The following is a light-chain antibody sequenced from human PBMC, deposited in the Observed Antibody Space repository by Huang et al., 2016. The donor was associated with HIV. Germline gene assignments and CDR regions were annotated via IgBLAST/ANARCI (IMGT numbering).Light chain of an antibody. CDR1: QGVSGN. CDR3: QYYNNWLPRGT. Sequence: EILMTQSPATLSVSPGQIASLACRASQGVSGNIAWYQQTPGQAPKLLIFDTSTRATWVPARFTGSVSGAEFTLTISSLQSVDSALYFCQYYNNWLPRGTFGQGTKVEIK. J-gene: IGKJ1*01. V-gene: IGKV3-15*01. CDR2: DTS.